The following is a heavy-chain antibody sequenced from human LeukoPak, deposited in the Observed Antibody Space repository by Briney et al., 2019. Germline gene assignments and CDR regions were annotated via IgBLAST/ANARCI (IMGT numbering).Heavy chain of an antibody. CDR2: ISGTGT. CDR3: ARDPNGDYIGAFDFQR. Sequence: GGSLRLSCAASGFTFRNYSLAWVRQAPGRGLEWVSSISGTGTYYADSVKGRFSVSRDNYRNRLYLHMSSLRAEDTAVYYCARDPNGDYIGAFDFQRWGQGTLVTVSS. CDR1: GFTFRNYS. D-gene: IGHD4-17*01. J-gene: IGHJ1*01. V-gene: IGHV3-23*01.